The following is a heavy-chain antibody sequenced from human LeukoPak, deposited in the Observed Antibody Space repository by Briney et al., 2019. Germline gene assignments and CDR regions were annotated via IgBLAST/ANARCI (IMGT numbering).Heavy chain of an antibody. D-gene: IGHD4-17*01. J-gene: IGHJ6*03. V-gene: IGHV3-21*01. CDR1: GFTFSSYS. Sequence: NPGGSLRLSCAAPGFTFSSYSMNWGRQTPGKGLEWVSSISSSSGYIFYADSVKGRFTMSRDNAKKSLFLQMNSLRAEDTAVYYCARDYGDYEPGRHHYYYYYMDVWGKGTTVTVSS. CDR3: ARDYGDYEPGRHHYYYYYMDV. CDR2: ISSSSGYI.